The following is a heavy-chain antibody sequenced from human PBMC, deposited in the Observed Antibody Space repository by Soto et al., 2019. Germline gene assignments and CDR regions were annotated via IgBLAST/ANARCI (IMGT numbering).Heavy chain of an antibody. CDR3: AQGGGGMDV. Sequence: QITLKEYGPTLLKPTQTLTLTCNFSGFSLTTRGVGVAWIRQPPGKALEWLALIYWNDDQRYSPSLKNRLSVTKDTSENQVVLTMTNVDPVDTATYYCAQGGGGMDVWGQGTTVTVSS. V-gene: IGHV2-5*01. CDR1: GFSLTTRGVG. D-gene: IGHD3-16*01. J-gene: IGHJ6*02. CDR2: IYWNDDQ.